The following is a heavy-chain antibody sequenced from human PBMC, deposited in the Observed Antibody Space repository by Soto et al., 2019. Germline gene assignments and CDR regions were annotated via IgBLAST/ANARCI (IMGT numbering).Heavy chain of an antibody. CDR2: IYYSGST. V-gene: IGHV4-39*01. J-gene: IGHJ5*02. CDR1: GGSISSSSYY. Sequence: SETLSLTCTVSGGSISSSSYYWGWIRQPPGKGLEWIGSIYYSGSTYYNPSLKSRVTISVDTSKNQFSLKLSSVTAADTAVYYCARRTFAQGVWFDPWGQGTLVTVSS. CDR3: ARRTFAQGVWFDP.